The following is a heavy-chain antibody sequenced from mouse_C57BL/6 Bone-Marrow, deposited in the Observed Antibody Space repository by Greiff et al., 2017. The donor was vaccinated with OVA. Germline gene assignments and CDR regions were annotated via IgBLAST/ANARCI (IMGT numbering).Heavy chain of an antibody. CDR1: GYTFTNYW. D-gene: IGHD5-5*01. V-gene: IGHV1-63*01. J-gene: IGHJ4*01. CDR3: ARRDLPSYAMDY. Sequence: QVQLKQSGAELVRPGTSVKMSCKASGYTFTNYWIGWAKQRPGHGLEWIGDIYPGGGYTNYNEKFKGKATLTADKSSSTAYMQFSSLTSEDSAIYYCARRDLPSYAMDYWGQGTSVTVSS. CDR2: IYPGGGYT.